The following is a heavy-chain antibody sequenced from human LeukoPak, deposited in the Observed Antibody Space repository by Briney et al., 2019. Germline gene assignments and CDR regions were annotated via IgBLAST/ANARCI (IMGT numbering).Heavy chain of an antibody. Sequence: GASVKVSCKASGYTFTSYYIHWVRQAPGQGLEWMGWINPNSGGTNSAQKFQGRVTMTRDTSISTAYMDLSRLRSDDTAVYYCAREAPYSTSSDWFDPWGQGTLVTVSS. CDR2: INPNSGGT. CDR1: GYTFTSYY. V-gene: IGHV1-2*02. D-gene: IGHD6-6*01. CDR3: AREAPYSTSSDWFDP. J-gene: IGHJ5*02.